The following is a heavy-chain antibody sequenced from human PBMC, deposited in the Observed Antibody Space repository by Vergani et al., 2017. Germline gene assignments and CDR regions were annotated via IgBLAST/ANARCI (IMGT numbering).Heavy chain of an antibody. CDR2: ISGSGGST. Sequence: EVQLLESGGGLVQPGGSLRLSCAASGFTFSSYAMSWVRQAPGKGLEWVSAISGSGGSTYYADTVKGRFTISRDNSKNTLYLQMNILRAEDTAGYYCAKANRLYCSGGSYYSLDYWGQGTLVTVSS. D-gene: IGHD2-15*01. CDR1: GFTFSSYA. CDR3: AKANRLYCSGGSYYSLDY. V-gene: IGHV3-23*01. J-gene: IGHJ4*02.